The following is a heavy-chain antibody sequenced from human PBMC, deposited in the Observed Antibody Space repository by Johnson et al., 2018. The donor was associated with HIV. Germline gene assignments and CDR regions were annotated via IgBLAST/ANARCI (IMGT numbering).Heavy chain of an antibody. CDR3: ARDPTTHSSRLTGDFGAFDI. V-gene: IGHV3-23*04. CDR1: GFTFSSYA. D-gene: IGHD7-27*01. CDR2: LIGSGGST. Sequence: VQLVESGGGLVQPGGSLRLSCAASGFTFSSYAMSWVRQAPGTGLEWVSALIGSGGSTYSAASVTGRFTISRDNSKNTLYLQMNSLRAEDTACYYGARDPTTHSSRLTGDFGAFDIWGQGTMVTVAS. J-gene: IGHJ3*02.